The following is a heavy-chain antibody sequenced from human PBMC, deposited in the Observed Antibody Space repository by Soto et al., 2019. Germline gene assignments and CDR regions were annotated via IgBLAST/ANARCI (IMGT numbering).Heavy chain of an antibody. CDR2: INPSGGST. CDR3: ASTQWIQLWLPFDY. J-gene: IGHJ4*02. Sequence: QVQLVESGGGVVQPGRSLRLSCAASGFTFTSYYMHWVRQAPGQGLEWMGIINPSGGSTSYAQKFQGRVTMTRDTSTSTVYMELSSLRSEDTAVYYCASTQWIQLWLPFDYWGQGTLVTVSS. D-gene: IGHD5-18*01. CDR1: GFTFTSYY. V-gene: IGHV1-46*01.